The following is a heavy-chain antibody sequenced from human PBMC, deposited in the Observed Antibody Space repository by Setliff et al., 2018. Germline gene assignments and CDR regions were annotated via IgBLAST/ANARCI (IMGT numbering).Heavy chain of an antibody. CDR3: ARAGGGHIVVATFDFDI. CDR1: GFVFGTYG. Sequence: GGSLRLSCAASGFVFGTYGMHWVRQAPGKGLEWVSSSSSTGRYTFYADSVKGRFTVSKDNAKNSLYLEMNSLTDEDTAVYYCARAGGGHIVVATFDFDIWGQGTKVTVSS. J-gene: IGHJ3*02. V-gene: IGHV3-21*01. D-gene: IGHD2-21*01. CDR2: SSSTGRYT.